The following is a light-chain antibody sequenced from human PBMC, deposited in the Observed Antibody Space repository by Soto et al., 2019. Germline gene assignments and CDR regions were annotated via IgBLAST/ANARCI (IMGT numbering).Light chain of an antibody. J-gene: IGKJ2*01. V-gene: IGKV3-15*01. CDR3: QQYNNWPYT. Sequence: EIVMTQSPATLSVSPGERATLSCRASQSVSSNLAWYPQKPGQPPRLLIYGASTRATGIPARFSGSGSGTEFTLTISSLQSEDFAVYYCQQYNNWPYTFGQGTKLEIK. CDR1: QSVSSN. CDR2: GAS.